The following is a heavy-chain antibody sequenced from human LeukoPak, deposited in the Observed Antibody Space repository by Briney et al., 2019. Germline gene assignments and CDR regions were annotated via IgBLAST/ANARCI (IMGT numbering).Heavy chain of an antibody. CDR3: ARKAAANKNWYFDL. V-gene: IGHV3-48*02. Sequence: PGGSLRLSCAASGFTLSSYSMNWVRQAPGKGLEWVSHISSRTSNTYYADSVKGRFTISRDNAKNSLYLQMNSLRDEDTAVYYCARKAAANKNWYFDLWGRGTLVTVSS. CDR1: GFTLSSYS. D-gene: IGHD6-13*01. CDR2: ISSRTSNT. J-gene: IGHJ2*01.